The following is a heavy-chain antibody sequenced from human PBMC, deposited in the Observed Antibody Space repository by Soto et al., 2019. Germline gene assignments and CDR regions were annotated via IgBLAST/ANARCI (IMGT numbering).Heavy chain of an antibody. V-gene: IGHV1-2*04. J-gene: IGHJ6*02. CDR1: GYTFTGYY. D-gene: IGHD2-15*01. CDR2: INPNSGGT. Sequence: ASVKVSCKASGYTFTGYYMYWVRQAPGQGLEWMGWINPNSGGTNYAQKFQGWVTMTRDTSISTAYMELSRLRSDDTAVYYCARDGGVVVAATSDYYYGMDVWGQGTTVTVSS. CDR3: ARDGGVVVAATSDYYYGMDV.